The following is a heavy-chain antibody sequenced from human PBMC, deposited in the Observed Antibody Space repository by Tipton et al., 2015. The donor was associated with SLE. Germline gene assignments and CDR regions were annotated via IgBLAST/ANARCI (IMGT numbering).Heavy chain of an antibody. CDR1: GGSISSGSYY. J-gene: IGHJ4*02. CDR2: IKHSGST. V-gene: IGHV4-31*03. CDR3: ARHVTYGSGTYAPFYFDS. Sequence: TLSLTCTVSGGSISSGSYYWTWIRQPPGKSLEWLGDIKHSGSTNYSPSLKSRVSISIDKSKNQFSLKLSSVTAADTAVYFCARHVTYGSGTYAPFYFDSWSQGTLVTVSS. D-gene: IGHD3-10*01.